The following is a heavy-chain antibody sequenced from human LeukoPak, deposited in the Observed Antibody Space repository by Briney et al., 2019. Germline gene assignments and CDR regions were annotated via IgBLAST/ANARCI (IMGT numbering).Heavy chain of an antibody. Sequence: PGGSLRLSCAASGFTFSSYSMNWVRQAPGKGLEWVSSIGSSSSYISYADSVKGRFTISRDNANNSVFLQMNNLRAEDSAIYYCARGARWAYYFDYWGQGSLVTVSS. CDR2: IGSSSSYI. D-gene: IGHD4-23*01. J-gene: IGHJ4*02. V-gene: IGHV3-21*04. CDR3: ARGARWAYYFDY. CDR1: GFTFSSYS.